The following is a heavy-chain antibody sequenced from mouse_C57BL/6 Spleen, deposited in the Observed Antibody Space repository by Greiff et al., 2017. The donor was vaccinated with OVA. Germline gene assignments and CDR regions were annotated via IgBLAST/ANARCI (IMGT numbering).Heavy chain of an antibody. Sequence: EVQLQESGEGLVKPGGSLKLSCAASGFTFSSYAMSWVRQTPEKRLEWVAYISSGGDYIYYADTVKGRFTISRDNARNTLYLQMSSLKSEDTAMYYCTRDGGDYDGDYYAMDYWGQGTSVTVSS. CDR3: TRDGGDYDGDYYAMDY. CDR1: GFTFSSYA. V-gene: IGHV5-9-1*02. J-gene: IGHJ4*01. CDR2: ISSGGDYI. D-gene: IGHD2-4*01.